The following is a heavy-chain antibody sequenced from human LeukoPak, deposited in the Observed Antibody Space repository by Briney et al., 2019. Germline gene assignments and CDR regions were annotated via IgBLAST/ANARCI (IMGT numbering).Heavy chain of an antibody. J-gene: IGHJ5*02. CDR1: GFRLSSYS. V-gene: IGHV3-21*05. Sequence: NPGGSLRLSCAASGFRLSSYSMNWGRQAPGKGLEWVSYISGSSSDAYYADSVKGRFTISRDNAKNLLYLQMNSLRAEDTAVYYCDCGGGCSWGQGTLVTVSP. CDR3: DCGGGCS. D-gene: IGHD2-21*02. CDR2: ISGSSSDA.